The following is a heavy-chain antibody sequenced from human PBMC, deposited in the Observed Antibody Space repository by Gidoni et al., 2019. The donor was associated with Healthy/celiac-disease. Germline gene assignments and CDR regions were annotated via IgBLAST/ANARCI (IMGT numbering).Heavy chain of an antibody. J-gene: IGHJ2*01. Sequence: QVQLVQSGAEVKKPGASGKVSCKASGYTITSYGISWVRQAPGQGLEWMGWISAYNGNTNYAQKLQGRVTMTTDTSTSTAYMELRSLRSDDTAVYYCARDFLPGGSYGWYFDLWGRGTLVTVSS. D-gene: IGHD1-26*01. CDR1: GYTITSYG. CDR2: ISAYNGNT. V-gene: IGHV1-18*01. CDR3: ARDFLPGGSYGWYFDL.